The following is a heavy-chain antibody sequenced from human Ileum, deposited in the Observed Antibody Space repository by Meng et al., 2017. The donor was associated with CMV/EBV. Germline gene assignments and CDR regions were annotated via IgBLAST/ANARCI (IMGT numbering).Heavy chain of an antibody. V-gene: IGHV3-23*01. CDR3: AKDQGYDLNWFDP. Sequence: GGSLRLSCAASGFTFSSYAMSWVRQAPGKGLEWVSGISGSGGSTYYADSVKGRFTISRDNSKKTLYMQMNSLRAEDTAVYYCAKDQGYDLNWFDPWGQGNLVNGAS. CDR1: GFTFSSYA. J-gene: IGHJ5*02. D-gene: IGHD3-3*01. CDR2: ISGSGGST.